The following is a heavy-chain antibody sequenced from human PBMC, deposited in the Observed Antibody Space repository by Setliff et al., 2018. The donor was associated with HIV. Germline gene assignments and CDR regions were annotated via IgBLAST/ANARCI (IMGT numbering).Heavy chain of an antibody. J-gene: IGHJ6*02. CDR1: GGSISSGGYY. Sequence: SETLSLTCTVSGGSISSGGYYWSWIRQHPGKGLEWIGYISYSGSTYYNPSLKSRVTISVDTSKNQFSLKLRSVTAADTAVYYCARDRGNADYYYGMDVWGQGTTVTVSS. V-gene: IGHV4-31*03. D-gene: IGHD3-10*01. CDR3: ARDRGNADYYYGMDV. CDR2: ISYSGST.